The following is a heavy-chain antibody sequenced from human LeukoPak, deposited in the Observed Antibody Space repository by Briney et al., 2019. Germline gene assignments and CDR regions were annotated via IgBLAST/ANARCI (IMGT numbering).Heavy chain of an antibody. CDR3: ARPRGNYGSNNWFDP. D-gene: IGHD1-7*01. CDR2: IIPIFGTA. J-gene: IGHJ5*02. CDR1: GGTFSSYA. Sequence: SVKVSCKASGGTFSSYAISWVRQAPGQGLEWMGGIIPIFGTANYAQKFQGRVTITTDESTSTAYMGLSSLRSEDTAVYYCARPRGNYGSNNWFDPWGQGTLVTVSS. V-gene: IGHV1-69*05.